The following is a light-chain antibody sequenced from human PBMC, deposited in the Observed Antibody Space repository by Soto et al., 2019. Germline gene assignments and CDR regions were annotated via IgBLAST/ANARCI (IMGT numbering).Light chain of an antibody. CDR2: GAS. J-gene: IGKJ2*01. Sequence: EIVLTQSPGTLSLSPGERATLSCRASQSVSNNYLAWYQQKPGQAPRLLIYGASNRATGIPDRFSGSGSGTEFTLTISSLQSEDFAVYYCQQYHKWPPYTFGQGTKVDIK. CDR3: QQYHKWPPYT. V-gene: IGKV3D-15*01. CDR1: QSVSNN.